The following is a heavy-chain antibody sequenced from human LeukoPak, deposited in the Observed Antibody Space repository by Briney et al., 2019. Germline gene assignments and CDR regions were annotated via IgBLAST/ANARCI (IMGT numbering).Heavy chain of an antibody. D-gene: IGHD1-26*01. V-gene: IGHV1-18*04. J-gene: IGHJ4*02. CDR1: GYTFTSYG. Sequence: ASVKVSCKASGYTFTSYGISWVRQPPGQGLEWMGWISAYNGNTNYAQKLQGRVTMTTDTSTSTAYRELRSLRSDDAAVYYCASGSMNHYHYWGQGTLVTVSS. CDR3: ASGSMNHYHY. CDR2: ISAYNGNT.